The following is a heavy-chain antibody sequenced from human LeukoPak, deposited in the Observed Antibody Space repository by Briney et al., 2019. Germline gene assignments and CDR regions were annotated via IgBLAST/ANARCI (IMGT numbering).Heavy chain of an antibody. J-gene: IGHJ5*02. V-gene: IGHV1-2*02. D-gene: IGHD1-26*01. CDR3: ASDLPIVGATRVNWFDP. Sequence: ASVKVSCKASGYTFTGYYMHWVRHAPGQGLEWMGWINPNSGGTNYAQKFQGRVAMTRDTSISTAYMELSRLRSDATAVYYCASDLPIVGATRVNWFDPWGQGTLVTVSS. CDR1: GYTFTGYY. CDR2: INPNSGGT.